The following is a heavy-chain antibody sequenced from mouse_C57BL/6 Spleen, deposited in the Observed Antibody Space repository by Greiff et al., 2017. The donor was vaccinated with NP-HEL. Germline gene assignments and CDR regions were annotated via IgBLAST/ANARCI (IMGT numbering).Heavy chain of an antibody. CDR3: ARSMIYYDYGDAMDY. Sequence: QVQLKQPGAELVKPGASVKLSCKASGYTFTSYWMHWVKQRPGQGLEWIGMIHPNSGSTNYNEKFKSKATLTVDKSSSTAYMQLSSLTSEDSAVYYCARSMIYYDYGDAMDYWGQGTSVTVSS. CDR2: IHPNSGST. V-gene: IGHV1-64*01. J-gene: IGHJ4*01. CDR1: GYTFTSYW. D-gene: IGHD2-4*01.